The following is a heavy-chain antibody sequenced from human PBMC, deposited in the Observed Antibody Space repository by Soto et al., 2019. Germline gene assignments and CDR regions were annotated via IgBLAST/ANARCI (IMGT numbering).Heavy chain of an antibody. J-gene: IGHJ2*01. V-gene: IGHV1-3*01. CDR3: ARVMPSGGFDL. Sequence: ASVKVSCKASGYTFTSYAMHWVREAPGQRLEWMGWINAGNGNTKYSQKFQGRVTITRDTSASTAYMELSSLRSEDTAVYYCARVMPSGGFDLWGRGTLVTVSS. CDR1: GYTFTSYA. CDR2: INAGNGNT. D-gene: IGHD1-26*01.